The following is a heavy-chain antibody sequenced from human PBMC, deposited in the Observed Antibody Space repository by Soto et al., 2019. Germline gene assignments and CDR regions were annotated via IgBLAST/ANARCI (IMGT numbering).Heavy chain of an antibody. CDR2: ISSSSSTI. V-gene: IGHV3-48*01. CDR3: ARGVQPYGSDY. CDR1: GFTFSSYS. J-gene: IGHJ4*02. Sequence: EVQLVESGGGLVQPGGSLRLSCAASGFTFSSYSMNWVRQAPGKGLEWVSYISSSSSTIYYVDSVKGRFTISRDNAKNSLYLQMNSLRAEDTAVYYCARGVQPYGSDYWGQGTLVTVSS. D-gene: IGHD3-10*01.